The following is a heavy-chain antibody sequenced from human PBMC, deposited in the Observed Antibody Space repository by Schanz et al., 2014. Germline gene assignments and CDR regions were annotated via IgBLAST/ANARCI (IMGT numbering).Heavy chain of an antibody. D-gene: IGHD3-10*01. Sequence: VQLVQSGVEVKRPGASVRVSCKASGYSFTDYAIPWVRQAPGQGLEWMGWISGYNGDTNYAPEFQDRVTMTTDTATGITTLELRNLKSDDAAGDYYARVRVCIVRGPLGVDWGQGTQVIVSS. CDR2: ISGYNGDT. V-gene: IGHV1-18*01. J-gene: IGHJ4*02. CDR1: GYSFTDYA. CDR3: ARVRVCIVRGPLGVD.